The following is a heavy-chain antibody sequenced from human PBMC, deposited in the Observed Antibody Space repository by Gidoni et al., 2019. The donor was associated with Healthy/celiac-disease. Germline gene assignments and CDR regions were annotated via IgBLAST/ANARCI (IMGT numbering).Heavy chain of an antibody. CDR3: TTEGWIPYSSGWNYYYYGMDV. CDR2: MKSKTEGGTT. CDR1: GFTFGTAW. D-gene: IGHD6-19*01. J-gene: IGHJ6*02. V-gene: IGHV3-15*01. Sequence: EVQLVESGGGLVKPGGSFRLSCAASGFTFGTAWLHWFRQAPGKGLEWVGRMKSKTEGGTTEYAAPVKGRFTISRDDSKNTLYRQMNSLKTEDTAVYYCTTEGWIPYSSGWNYYYYGMDVWGQGTTVTVSS.